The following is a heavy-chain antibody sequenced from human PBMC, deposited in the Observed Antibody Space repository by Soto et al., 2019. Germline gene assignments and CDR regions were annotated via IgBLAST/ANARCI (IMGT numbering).Heavy chain of an antibody. CDR2: ISAYTGNT. CDR3: ARVAAAGSYFDY. J-gene: IGHJ4*02. V-gene: IGHV1-18*03. D-gene: IGHD6-13*01. CDR1: GYTFTRYG. Sequence: ASVKVSCKASGYTFTRYGISWVRQAPGQGLEWMGWISAYTGNTNYVQKLQGQVTFSADKSTSTAYLQWSSPEASDIGLFYCARVAAAGSYFDYWGQGTLVTVSS.